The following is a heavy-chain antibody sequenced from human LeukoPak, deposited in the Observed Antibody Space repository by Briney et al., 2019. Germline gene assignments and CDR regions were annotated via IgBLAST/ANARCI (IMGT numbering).Heavy chain of an antibody. CDR1: GYTFTGYY. CDR2: INPNSGST. J-gene: IGHJ4*02. D-gene: IGHD6-13*01. CDR3: ARDQVGVVYQD. Sequence: ASVKVSCKASGYTFTGYYMRWVRQAPGQGLEWMGWINPNSGSTNYAQKFQGRVTMTRDTSISTAYMELSRLRSDDTAVYYCARDQVGVVYQDWGQGTLVTVSS. V-gene: IGHV1-2*02.